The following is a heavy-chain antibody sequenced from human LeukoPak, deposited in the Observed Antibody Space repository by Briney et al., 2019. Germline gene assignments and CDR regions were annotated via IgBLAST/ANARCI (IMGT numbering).Heavy chain of an antibody. J-gene: IGHJ4*02. CDR1: GGSISSYY. V-gene: IGHV4-59*01. CDR2: IYYSGST. Sequence: PSETLSLTCTVSGGSISSYYWSWIRQPPGKGLEGIGHIYYSGSTNYNPSLKSRVTISVDTSKNQFSLKLSSVTAADTAVYYCARGGYYYDSSGYYSTQPVDYWGQGTLVTVSS. D-gene: IGHD3-22*01. CDR3: ARGGYYYDSSGYYSTQPVDY.